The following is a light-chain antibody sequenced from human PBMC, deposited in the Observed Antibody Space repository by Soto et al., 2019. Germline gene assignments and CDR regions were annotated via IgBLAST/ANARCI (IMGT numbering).Light chain of an antibody. CDR1: QSVSNN. V-gene: IGKV3-15*01. CDR3: QQYNNWPRT. CDR2: GAS. Sequence: EIVLTQSPATLSVSPGERATLSCRASQSVSNNLAWYQQKPGQAPRILIYGASTRATGFPARFSGSGSGTEFTLTISSLQSEDFAVYYCQQYNNWPRTFGQGTKVEIK. J-gene: IGKJ1*01.